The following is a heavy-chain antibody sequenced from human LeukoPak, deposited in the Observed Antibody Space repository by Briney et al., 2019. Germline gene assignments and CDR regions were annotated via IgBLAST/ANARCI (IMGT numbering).Heavy chain of an antibody. V-gene: IGHV1-69*05. CDR3: ARETPTRYLSGQCNSDFFYMDV. J-gene: IGHJ6*03. CDR2: IIPIFGRG. Sequence: ASGKLSCKASGGTFTSYAISWVRQAPGQGREWMGGIIPIFGRGNYAQKYQGRVTITTDDPPSTAYMELTILRSEHTAVYYCARETPTRYLSGQCNSDFFYMDVWVKGTTVTVSS. CDR1: GGTFTSYA. D-gene: IGHD4-23*01.